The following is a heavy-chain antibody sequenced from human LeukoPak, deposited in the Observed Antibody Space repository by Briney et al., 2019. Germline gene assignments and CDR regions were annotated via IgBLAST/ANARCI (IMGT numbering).Heavy chain of an antibody. CDR3: ARDFYDILTGYYFFDY. CDR1: GFTFSDYY. V-gene: IGHV3-11*06. D-gene: IGHD3-9*01. Sequence: PGGSLRLSCAASGFTFSDYYMSWIRQAPGKGLEWVSSISSSSSYIYYADSVKGRFTISRDNAKNSLYLQMNSLRAEDTAVYYCARDFYDILTGYYFFDYWGQGTLVTVSS. J-gene: IGHJ4*02. CDR2: ISSSSSYI.